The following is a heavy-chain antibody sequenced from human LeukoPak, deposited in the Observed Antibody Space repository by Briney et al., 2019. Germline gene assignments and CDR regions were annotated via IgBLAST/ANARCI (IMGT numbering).Heavy chain of an antibody. V-gene: IGHV3-30*02. D-gene: IGHD3-3*01. Sequence: PGGSLRLSCAASGFTFSSYGMHWVRQAPGKGLEWVAFIRYDGSNKYYADSVKGRFTISRDNSKNTLYLQMNSPRAEDTAVYYCAKVVDFWSGYQHWFDPWGQGTLVTVSS. CDR1: GFTFSSYG. J-gene: IGHJ5*02. CDR2: IRYDGSNK. CDR3: AKVVDFWSGYQHWFDP.